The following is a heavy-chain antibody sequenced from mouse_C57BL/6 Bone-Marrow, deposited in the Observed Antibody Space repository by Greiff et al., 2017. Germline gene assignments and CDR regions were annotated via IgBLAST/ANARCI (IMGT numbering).Heavy chain of an antibody. CDR1: GYTFTCHW. CDR3: ARPACCSNVYAMDG. CDR2: IYPGSGST. Sequence: VQLLQPGAELVKPGASVKMSCKSSGYTFTCHWITWVKQRPGQGLELIGDIYPGSGSTYYNEKFKSKVILTGDTPTSTAYMQISSLTSEDTAVYYCARPACCSNVYAMDGWGKGTSVTVSS. V-gene: IGHV1-55*01. D-gene: IGHD2-5*01. J-gene: IGHJ4*01.